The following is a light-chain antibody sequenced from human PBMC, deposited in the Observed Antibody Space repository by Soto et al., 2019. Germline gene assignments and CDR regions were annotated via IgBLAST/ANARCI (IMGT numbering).Light chain of an antibody. CDR3: QMDDCPLFT. CDR2: GAS. J-gene: IGKJ3*01. V-gene: IGKV1-27*01. CDR1: RGISNY. Sequence: TPITQTPPSLSAYFGDRVTITCRASRGISNYLAWYQQKPGRLPKLLLFGASTLHSGVRARFSGSGSGTLFTPTSNLHPAEDATNSCRQMDDCPLFTFGPGTKVDIK.